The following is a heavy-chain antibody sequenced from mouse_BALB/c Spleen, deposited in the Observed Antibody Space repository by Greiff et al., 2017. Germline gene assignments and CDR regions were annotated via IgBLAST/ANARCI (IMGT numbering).Heavy chain of an antibody. CDR2: IDPANGNT. CDR1: GFNIKDTY. D-gene: IGHD2-1*01. J-gene: IGHJ2*01. Sequence: EVMLVESGAELVKPGASVKLSCTASGFNIKDTYMHWVKQRPEQGLEWIGRIDPANGNTKYDPKFQGKATITADTSSNTAYLQLSSLTSEDTAVYYCARSLLYLDYWGQGTTLTVSS. CDR3: ARSLLYLDY. V-gene: IGHV14-3*02.